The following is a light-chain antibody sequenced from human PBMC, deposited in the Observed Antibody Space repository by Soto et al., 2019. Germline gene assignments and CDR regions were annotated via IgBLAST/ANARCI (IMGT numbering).Light chain of an antibody. CDR3: QQYNNLPLT. CDR1: QDISNY. V-gene: IGKV1-33*01. J-gene: IGKJ4*01. CDR2: DAS. Sequence: DIQMTQSPSSLSASVGDRVTITCQASQDISNYLNWYQRKPGKAPKLLIYDASNLETGVPSRFSGSGSGTHFSFTISSLQPEDIATYYCQQYNNLPLTFGGGTKVEIK.